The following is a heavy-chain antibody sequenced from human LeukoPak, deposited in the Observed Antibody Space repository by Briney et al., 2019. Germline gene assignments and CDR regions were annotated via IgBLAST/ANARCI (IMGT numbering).Heavy chain of an antibody. CDR1: GFTFRNYW. J-gene: IGHJ4*02. Sequence: GGSLRLSCAASGFTFRNYWIHWVRQAPGKGLVWVSRINSDGSSTSYADSVKGRFTISRDNSKNTLFLQMNSLRAEDTAVYFCAKDCRRADYYDSSGYYRMIDYWGQGTLVTVSS. CDR3: AKDCRRADYYDSSGYYRMIDY. D-gene: IGHD3-22*01. CDR2: INSDGSST. V-gene: IGHV3-74*01.